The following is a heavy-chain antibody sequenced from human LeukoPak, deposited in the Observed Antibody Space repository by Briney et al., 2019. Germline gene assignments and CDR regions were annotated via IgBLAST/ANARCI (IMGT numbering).Heavy chain of an antibody. CDR3: ARNQLTIFGVVTPHYYMDV. CDR2: ISSSSSYI. J-gene: IGHJ6*03. V-gene: IGHV3-21*01. CDR1: EFTFSSYG. Sequence: GGSLRLSCAASEFTFSSYGMNWVRQAPGKGLEWVASISSSSSYIYYADSVKGRFTISRDNAKKSLYLQMNRLRAEDTAVYYCARNQLTIFGVVTPHYYMDVWGKGTTVTVSS. D-gene: IGHD3-3*01.